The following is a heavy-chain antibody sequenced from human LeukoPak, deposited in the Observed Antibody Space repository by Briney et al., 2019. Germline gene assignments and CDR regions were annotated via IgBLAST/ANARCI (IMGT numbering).Heavy chain of an antibody. CDR1: GGSISSYY. CDR2: IYYSGST. D-gene: IGHD5-12*01. V-gene: IGHV4-39*01. CDR3: ARHATDIVGFDP. J-gene: IGHJ5*02. Sequence: PSETLSLTCTVSGGSISSYYWGWIRQPPGKGLEWIGSIYYSGSTYYNPSLKSRVTISVDTSKNQFSLKLSSVTAADTAVYYCARHATDIVGFDPWGQGTLVTVSS.